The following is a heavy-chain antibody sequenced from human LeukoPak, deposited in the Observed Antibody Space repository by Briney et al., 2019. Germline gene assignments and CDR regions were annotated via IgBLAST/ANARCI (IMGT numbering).Heavy chain of an antibody. CDR1: GGTLSNYA. D-gene: IGHD2-21*02. Sequence: SVKVSCRASGGTLSNYAITWVRQAPGQGLEWMEGIIPIFGTGSYAQKFQGRVTITTDEFTSTVYMEVSSLTSEDTAVYYCARSPYCGGDCYFPESGGFDYWGQGTLVTVSS. J-gene: IGHJ4*02. V-gene: IGHV1-69*05. CDR2: IIPIFGTG. CDR3: ARSPYCGGDCYFPESGGFDY.